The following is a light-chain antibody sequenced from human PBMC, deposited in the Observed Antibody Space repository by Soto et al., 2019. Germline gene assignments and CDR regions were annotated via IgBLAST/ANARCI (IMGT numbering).Light chain of an antibody. J-gene: IGKJ1*01. Sequence: MQMTLDLCALSISIKNRVTITCRASQTISSWLSWYQQKPGKAPKLLIYKASTLKSGVPSRFSGSGSGTEFILTISSLHPDDLRSHIREHYLCYSAAFGQETEVDI. CDR2: KAS. CDR1: QTISSW. CDR3: EHYLCYSAA. V-gene: IGKV1-5*03.